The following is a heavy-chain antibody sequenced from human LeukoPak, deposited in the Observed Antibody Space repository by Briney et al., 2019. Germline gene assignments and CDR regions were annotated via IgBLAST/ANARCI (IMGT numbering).Heavy chain of an antibody. CDR1: GFTFSSYG. D-gene: IGHD3-10*01. CDR2: IRYDGSNK. CDR3: AKDHYGSGSYPDY. J-gene: IGHJ4*02. Sequence: PGGSLRLSCAASGFTFSSYGMHWVRQAPGKGLEWVAFIRYDGSNKYYADSVKGRSTISRDNSKNTLYLQMNSLRAEDTAVYYCAKDHYGSGSYPDYWGQGTLVTVSS. V-gene: IGHV3-30*02.